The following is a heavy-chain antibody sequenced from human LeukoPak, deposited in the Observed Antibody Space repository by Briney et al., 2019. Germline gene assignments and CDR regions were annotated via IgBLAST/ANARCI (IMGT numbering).Heavy chain of an antibody. D-gene: IGHD3-10*01. Sequence: GGALVLSCAASGFSFSDFWMTWVRQAPGKGLGGVANIRQDGIEKYHVDSVKGRFTISRDNAKNSLYLQMNSLRGEDTAVYYCARDGNAPDFDKVRGVINGYYYYGMDVWGQGTTVTVSS. CDR3: ARDGNAPDFDKVRGVINGYYYYGMDV. J-gene: IGHJ6*02. CDR2: IRQDGIEK. V-gene: IGHV3-7*01. CDR1: GFSFSDFW.